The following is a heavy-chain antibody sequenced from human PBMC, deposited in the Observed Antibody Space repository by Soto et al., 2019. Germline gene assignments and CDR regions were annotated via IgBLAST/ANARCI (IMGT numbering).Heavy chain of an antibody. D-gene: IGHD6-6*01. Sequence: GGSLRLSCAASGFTFSSYSMNWVRQAPGKGLEWVAVISYDGSNKYYADSVKGRFTISRDNSKNTLYLQMNSLRPEDTAVYYCARDQGIATPSGGYYYYGMDVWGQGTTVTVSS. V-gene: IGHV3-30*03. J-gene: IGHJ6*02. CDR3: ARDQGIATPSGGYYYYGMDV. CDR2: ISYDGSNK. CDR1: GFTFSSYS.